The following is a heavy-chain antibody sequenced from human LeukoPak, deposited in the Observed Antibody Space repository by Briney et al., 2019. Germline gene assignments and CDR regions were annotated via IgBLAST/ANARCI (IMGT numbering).Heavy chain of an antibody. Sequence: GGSLRLSCAASGFIFSTYGMHWVRQAPGKGLEWVALISFDGNVKYYIDSVKGRFTISRDNSKNTVYLQMNGLRAEDTAVYYCAKYAPPTTVVTRFFDYWGQGTLVTVSS. CDR2: ISFDGNVK. CDR1: GFIFSTYG. D-gene: IGHD4-23*01. V-gene: IGHV3-30*18. J-gene: IGHJ4*02. CDR3: AKYAPPTTVVTRFFDY.